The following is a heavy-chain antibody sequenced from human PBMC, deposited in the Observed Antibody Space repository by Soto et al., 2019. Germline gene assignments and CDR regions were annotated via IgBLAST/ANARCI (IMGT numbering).Heavy chain of an antibody. CDR2: ISAYNYNT. V-gene: IGHV1-18*01. Sequence: QVQLVQSGAEVKKPGASVKVSCKASGYTFTSYGLSWVRQAPGQGLEWMGRISAYNYNTNYAQKLQGRVTMTTDTAPSKALMELRSLKSDDTAVYFCARVVGALGGWVDPWGQGTLVTVSA. J-gene: IGHJ5*02. CDR3: ARVVGALGGWVDP. D-gene: IGHD3-16*01. CDR1: GYTFTSYG.